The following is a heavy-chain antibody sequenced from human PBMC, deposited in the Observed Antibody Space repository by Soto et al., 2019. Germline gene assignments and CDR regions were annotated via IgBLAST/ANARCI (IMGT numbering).Heavy chain of an antibody. J-gene: IGHJ6*02. CDR2: IDSSSSYI. CDR3: AKDQLPTRPTLGYYYGMDV. V-gene: IGHV3-21*01. D-gene: IGHD1-1*01. CDR1: EFTFSSYS. Sequence: SLRLSCAASEFTFSSYSMNWVRQAPGKGLEWVSFIDSSSSYISYTDSVKGRFTISRDNAKNTLYLQMNSLRAEDTAVYYCAKDQLPTRPTLGYYYGMDVWGQGTTVTVSS.